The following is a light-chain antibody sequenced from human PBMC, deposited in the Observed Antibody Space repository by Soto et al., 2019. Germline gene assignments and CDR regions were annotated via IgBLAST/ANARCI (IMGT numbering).Light chain of an antibody. CDR2: GAS. Sequence: VLTQSPGTLSLSPGERATLSCRASQSVSSSYLAWYQQKPGQAPRLLIYGASSRATGTPDRFSGSGSGTDFTLTISRLEPEDFAVYYCQQYGSSPLTFGGGTKVDIK. J-gene: IGKJ4*01. CDR3: QQYGSSPLT. CDR1: QSVSSSY. V-gene: IGKV3-20*01.